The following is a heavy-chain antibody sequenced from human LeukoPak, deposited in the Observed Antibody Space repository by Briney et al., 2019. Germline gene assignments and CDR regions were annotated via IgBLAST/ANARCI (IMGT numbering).Heavy chain of an antibody. Sequence: PGGSLRLSCAASGFTFSSYAMSWVRQAPGKGLEWVSGISGGGGSTYYTDSVKGRFSLSRDNSKNKLYLQMNSLRVEDTAVYYCAKDLRDTSRLGGFDYWGQGTLVTVSS. V-gene: IGHV3-23*01. CDR2: ISGGGGST. CDR3: AKDLRDTSRLGGFDY. CDR1: GFTFSSYA. J-gene: IGHJ4*02. D-gene: IGHD5/OR15-5a*01.